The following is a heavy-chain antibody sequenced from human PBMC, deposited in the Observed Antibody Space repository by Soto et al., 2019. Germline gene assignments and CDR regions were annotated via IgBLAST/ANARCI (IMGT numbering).Heavy chain of an antibody. J-gene: IGHJ4*02. CDR2: IYWNDDK. D-gene: IGHD2-21*02. CDR3: AHEAATAPRYFDS. CDR1: GVSLSTNGVG. V-gene: IGHV2-5*01. Sequence: QITLKESGPTLVKPTQTLTLTCTFSGVSLSTNGVGVGCIRQPPGKALEWLALIYWNDDKRYRPSLKSRLTITKDTSKNQVVLTITNMDPVDTATYYCAHEAATAPRYFDSWGQGTLVTVSS.